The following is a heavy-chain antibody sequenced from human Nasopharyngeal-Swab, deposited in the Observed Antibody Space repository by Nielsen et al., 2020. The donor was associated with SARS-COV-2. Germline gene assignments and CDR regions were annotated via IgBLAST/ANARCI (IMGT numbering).Heavy chain of an antibody. J-gene: IGHJ4*02. CDR3: ARGNGSPTYFEY. D-gene: IGHD1-26*01. CDR2: VSYDRADK. Sequence: GGSLRLSCAASGFTFSAHGMHWARQAPGKGLEWVAFVSYDRADKYYADPVKGRFTISRDNSRNTVYLQINSLRAEDTAVYFCARGNGSPTYFEYWGQGTLVTVSS. CDR1: GFTFSAHG. V-gene: IGHV3-30*03.